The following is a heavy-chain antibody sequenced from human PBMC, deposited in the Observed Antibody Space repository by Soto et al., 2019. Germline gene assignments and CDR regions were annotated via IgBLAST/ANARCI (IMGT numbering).Heavy chain of an antibody. CDR2: ISGSGESP. CDR1: GFTFSNYP. J-gene: IGHJ4*01. CDR3: AKDRRNTIVRAVLRAFDS. D-gene: IGHD3-10*01. Sequence: GGSLRLSCAASGFTFSNYPMSWVRQAPGKGLEWVSGISGSGESPYYADSVKGRFTISRDNYKNMLYLQMNSLRAEDTAVYYCAKDRRNTIVRAVLRAFDSWGQGNLVTVSS. V-gene: IGHV3-23*01.